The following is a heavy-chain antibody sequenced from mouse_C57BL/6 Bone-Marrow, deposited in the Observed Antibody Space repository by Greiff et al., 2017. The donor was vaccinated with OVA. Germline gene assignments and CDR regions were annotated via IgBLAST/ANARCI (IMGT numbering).Heavy chain of an antibody. J-gene: IGHJ2*01. CDR3: ARVFYYFDY. CDR2: IDPSDSYT. CDR1: GYTFTSYW. Sequence: QVQLKQPGAELVRPGTSVKLSCKASGYTFTSYWMHWVKQRPGQGLEWIGVIDPSDSYTNYDQKFKGKATLTVDTSSSTAYMQLSSLTSEDSAVYYCARVFYYFDYWGQGTTLTVSS. V-gene: IGHV1-59*01.